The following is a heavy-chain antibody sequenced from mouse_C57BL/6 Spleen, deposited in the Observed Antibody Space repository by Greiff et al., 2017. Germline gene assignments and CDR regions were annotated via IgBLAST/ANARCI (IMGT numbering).Heavy chain of an antibody. CDR3: ARGITTVVGLDY. D-gene: IGHD1-1*01. V-gene: IGHV1-69*01. CDR2: IDPSDSYT. CDR1: GYTFTSYW. J-gene: IGHJ2*01. Sequence: QVQLQQPGAELVLPGASVKLSCNASGYTFTSYWMHWVKQRPGQGLEWIVEIDPSDSYTNYNQKFKVKSTLTVDKSSGTAYMQLSSLTSEDTAVYYCARGITTVVGLDYWGQGTTLTVSS.